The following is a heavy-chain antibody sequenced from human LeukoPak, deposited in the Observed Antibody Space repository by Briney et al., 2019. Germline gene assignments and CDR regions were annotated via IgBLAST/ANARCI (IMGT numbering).Heavy chain of an antibody. D-gene: IGHD2-2*02. CDR2: IYYSGST. CDR1: GGSISGYY. J-gene: IGHJ4*02. V-gene: IGHV4-59*01. Sequence: SETLSLTCTVSGGSISGYYWSWIRQPPGKGLEWIGYIYYSGSTNYNPSLKSRVTISVDTSKNQFSLKLSSVTAADTAVYYCARVVPAAIPHFDYWAREPWSPSPQ. CDR3: ARVVPAAIPHFDY.